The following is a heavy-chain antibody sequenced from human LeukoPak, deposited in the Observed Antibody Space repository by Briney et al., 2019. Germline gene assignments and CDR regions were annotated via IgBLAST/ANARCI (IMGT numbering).Heavy chain of an antibody. Sequence: ASVKVSCKASGYTFTGYYMHWVRQAPGQGLEWMGWINPNSGGTNYAQKFQGRVIMTRNTSISTAYMELSRLRSDDTAVYYCARTARYLGGFDPWGQGTLVTVSS. D-gene: IGHD1-26*01. J-gene: IGHJ5*02. CDR1: GYTFTGYY. CDR2: INPNSGGT. CDR3: ARTARYLGGFDP. V-gene: IGHV1-2*02.